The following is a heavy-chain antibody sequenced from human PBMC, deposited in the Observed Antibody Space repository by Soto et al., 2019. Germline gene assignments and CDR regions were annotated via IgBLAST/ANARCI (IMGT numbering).Heavy chain of an antibody. Sequence: QVQLVQSGAEVKKPGASVKVSCKASGYTFTSYAMHWVRQAPGQRLEWMGWINAGNGNTKYSQKFQGRVTITRDTSASTAYMELSSLRSEDTAVYYCAGLRITMVRGVIITAYYFDYWGQGTLVTVSS. CDR3: AGLRITMVRGVIITAYYFDY. CDR2: INAGNGNT. CDR1: GYTFTSYA. V-gene: IGHV1-3*01. D-gene: IGHD3-10*01. J-gene: IGHJ4*02.